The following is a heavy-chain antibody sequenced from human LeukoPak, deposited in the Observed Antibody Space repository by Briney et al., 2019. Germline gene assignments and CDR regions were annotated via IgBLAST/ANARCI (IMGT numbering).Heavy chain of an antibody. D-gene: IGHD3-10*01. Sequence: GGSLRLSCVVSGFTFSKYWMSWVRQAPGKGLEWGANIKQDGSEKYYVDSVKGRFTISRDSAKNSLYLQMNSLRAEDTAVYYCARDEWFGDNWFDPWGQGTLVTVSS. V-gene: IGHV3-7*01. J-gene: IGHJ5*02. CDR3: ARDEWFGDNWFDP. CDR1: GFTFSKYW. CDR2: IKQDGSEK.